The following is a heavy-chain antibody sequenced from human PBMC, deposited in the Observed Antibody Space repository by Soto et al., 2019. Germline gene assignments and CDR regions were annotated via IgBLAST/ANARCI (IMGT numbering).Heavy chain of an antibody. V-gene: IGHV3-21*01. CDR1: GFTFSSYS. Sequence: EVQLVESGGGLVKPGGSLRLSCAASGFTFSSYSMNWVRQAPGKGLEWVSSISSSSSYIYYADSVKGRFTISRDNAKNSLYLQMNSLRAEDTAVYYCARAPADGYSSSWYAFDYWGQGTLVTVSS. CDR3: ARAPADGYSSSWYAFDY. CDR2: ISSSSSYI. D-gene: IGHD6-13*01. J-gene: IGHJ4*02.